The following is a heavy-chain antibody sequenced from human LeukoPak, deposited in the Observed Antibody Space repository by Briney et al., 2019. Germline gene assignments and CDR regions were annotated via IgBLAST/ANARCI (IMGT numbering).Heavy chain of an antibody. J-gene: IGHJ6*03. CDR1: GFFFSSYG. CDR2: IWYDGSIM. CDR3: ARFVPYYMDV. Sequence: LAGGSLRLSCAAPGFFFSSYGLQWVRQAPGKGLEWVAVIWYDGSIMYYADSVKGRFTISRDNSKNTLYLQMNTLRAEDTAVYYCARFVPYYMDVWGKGTTVTASS. V-gene: IGHV3-33*01.